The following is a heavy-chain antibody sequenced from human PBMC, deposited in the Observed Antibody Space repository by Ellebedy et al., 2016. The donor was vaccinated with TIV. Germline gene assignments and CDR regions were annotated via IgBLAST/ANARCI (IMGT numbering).Heavy chain of an antibody. CDR2: IYHSGST. J-gene: IGHJ4*02. CDR1: GGSISSSNW. D-gene: IGHD4-23*01. V-gene: IGHV4-4*02. CDR3: ARQATTTVVTPFDY. Sequence: SETLSLTXAVSGGSISSSNWWSWVRQPPGKGLEWIGEIYHSGSTNFNPSLKSRVTISVDTSKNQFSLKLSSVTAADTAVYYCARQATTTVVTPFDYWGQGTLVTVSS.